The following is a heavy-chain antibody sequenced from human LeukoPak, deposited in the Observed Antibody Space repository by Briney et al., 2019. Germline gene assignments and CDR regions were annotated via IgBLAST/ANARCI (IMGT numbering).Heavy chain of an antibody. J-gene: IGHJ4*02. CDR3: ARSSGPLYYYAR. D-gene: IGHD3-10*01. Sequence: GSSVTVSCTASGGTFSSYAISWVRQAPGQGLEWMGGIIPIFGTANYAQKFQGRVTITADESTSTAYMELSSLRSEDTAVYYCARSSGPLYYYARWGQGTLVTVSS. CDR2: IIPIFGTA. V-gene: IGHV1-69*01. CDR1: GGTFSSYA.